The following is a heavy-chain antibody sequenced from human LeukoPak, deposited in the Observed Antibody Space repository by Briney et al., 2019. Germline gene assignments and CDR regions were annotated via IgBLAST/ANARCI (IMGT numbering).Heavy chain of an antibody. Sequence: GASVKVSCKASGYIFTNFGISWVRQARGQGLEWMGWISGYNGNTKYVQKFQGRVTMTTDTSTSTAYMELSSLRSEDTAVYYCARGNKIPTTSSQGQGIGLYYYMDVWGKGTTVTVSS. CDR2: ISGYNGNT. J-gene: IGHJ6*03. V-gene: IGHV1-18*01. CDR3: ARGNKIPTTSSQGQGIGLYYYMDV. CDR1: GYIFTNFG. D-gene: IGHD1/OR15-1a*01.